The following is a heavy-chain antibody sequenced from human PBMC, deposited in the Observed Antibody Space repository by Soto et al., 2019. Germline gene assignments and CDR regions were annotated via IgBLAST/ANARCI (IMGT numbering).Heavy chain of an antibody. J-gene: IGHJ4*02. CDR2: IYYSGST. V-gene: IGHV4-30-4*01. D-gene: IGHD2-15*01. Sequence: QVQLQESGPGLVKPSQTLSLTCTVSGGSISSGDYYWSWTRQPPGKGLEWIGYIYYSGSTYYNPSLQSRVTISVDTSKNQFSLKLSSVTAADTAVYYCARARGARYFDYWGQGTLVTVSS. CDR3: ARARGARYFDY. CDR1: GGSISSGDYY.